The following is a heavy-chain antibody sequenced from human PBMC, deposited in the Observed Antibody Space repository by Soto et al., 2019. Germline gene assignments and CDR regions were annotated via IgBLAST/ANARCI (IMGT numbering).Heavy chain of an antibody. CDR3: ARDQLYYNDISGRPLNAFDV. Sequence: GVSLRLSCAASGFTFRNYVMNWVRQAPGKGLEWVSYIGIGSSTKYYADSVKGRFTISRDNAKNSLYLQMNSLRAEDTAVYYCARDQLYYNDISGRPLNAFDVWGQGTMVTVSS. CDR2: IGIGSSTK. J-gene: IGHJ3*01. V-gene: IGHV3-48*01. D-gene: IGHD3-22*01. CDR1: GFTFRNYV.